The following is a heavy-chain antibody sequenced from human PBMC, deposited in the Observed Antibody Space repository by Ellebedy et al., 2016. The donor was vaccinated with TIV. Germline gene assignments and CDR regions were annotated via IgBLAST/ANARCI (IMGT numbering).Heavy chain of an antibody. D-gene: IGHD6-19*01. CDR3: ARVEVGGSGPSNGMDV. CDR2: IDTDGSTT. V-gene: IGHV3-74*01. J-gene: IGHJ6*02. CDR1: GFTFSTFW. Sequence: GESLKISCAASGFTFSTFWMHWVRQAPGKGLMWVSRIDTDGSTTSYADSVNGRFTISRDNAKNTLYLQMNSLKAEDTAVYYCARVEVGGSGPSNGMDVWGQGTTVTVSS.